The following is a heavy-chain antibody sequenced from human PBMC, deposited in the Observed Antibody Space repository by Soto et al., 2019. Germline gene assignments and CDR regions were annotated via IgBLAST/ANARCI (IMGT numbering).Heavy chain of an antibody. CDR3: ATGAGYCSGCSCYVWSGDAFDI. D-gene: IGHD2-15*01. V-gene: IGHV1-24*01. CDR1: GYTLTELS. CDR2: FDPEDGET. Sequence: QVQLVQSGAEVKKPGASVKVSCKVSGYTLTELSMHWVRQAPGKGLEWMGGFDPEDGETIYAQKCQGRVTMTEDTPTDTAYMALSSLRSEDTAVYYCATGAGYCSGCSCYVWSGDAFDIWGQGTMVTVSS. J-gene: IGHJ3*02.